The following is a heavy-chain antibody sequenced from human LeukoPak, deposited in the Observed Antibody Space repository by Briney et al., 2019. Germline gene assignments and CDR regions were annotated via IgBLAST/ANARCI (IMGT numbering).Heavy chain of an antibody. D-gene: IGHD2-15*01. CDR3: ARVTSGVFGF. CDR1: GDSFSSNTVT. V-gene: IGHV6-1*01. CDR2: TYYRSKWSN. Sequence: SQTLSLTCAISGDSFSSNTVTWNWIRQSPSRGLEWMGRTYYRSKWSNDYAVFVKSRITINPDTSKNQFSLQLNSVTPEDTAVYYCARVTSGVFGFWGQGTLVTVSS. J-gene: IGHJ4*02.